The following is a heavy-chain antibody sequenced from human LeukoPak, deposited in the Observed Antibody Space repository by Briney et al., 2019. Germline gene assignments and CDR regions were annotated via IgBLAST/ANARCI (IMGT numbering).Heavy chain of an antibody. CDR3: AKLTSY. D-gene: IGHD2-2*01. CDR2: ITGSGGST. V-gene: IGHV3-23*01. Sequence: GGSLRLSSAASGFTFSNSAMSWVRQAPGKGLEWVSVITGSGGSTYYANSVKGRFTISRDTSKNTVYLQMNSLRAEDTAVYYCAKLTSYWGQGTLVTVSS. CDR1: GFTFSNSA. J-gene: IGHJ4*02.